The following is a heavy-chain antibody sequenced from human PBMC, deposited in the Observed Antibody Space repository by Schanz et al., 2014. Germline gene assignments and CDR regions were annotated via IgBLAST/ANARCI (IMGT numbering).Heavy chain of an antibody. CDR1: GFTLTSYA. Sequence: DVQLAESGGGLVQPGGSLRLSCAASGFTLTSYALSWVRQSPGKGLEWVSAINTADTTYYADSVKGRFTVSRDNSKNTVYLHMNSLRDEDTAVYYCAKYGTGKGVSFEYWGQGTLVTVSS. CDR3: AKYGTGKGVSFEY. V-gene: IGHV3-23*04. D-gene: IGHD1-26*01. CDR2: INTADTT. J-gene: IGHJ4*02.